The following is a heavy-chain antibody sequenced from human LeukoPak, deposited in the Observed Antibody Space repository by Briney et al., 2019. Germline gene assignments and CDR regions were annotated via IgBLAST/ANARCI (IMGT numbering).Heavy chain of an antibody. CDR3: ARDTILWFGGALYYFDY. V-gene: IGHV3-23*01. J-gene: IGHJ4*02. Sequence: GGSLRLSCAASGFTFSSYAMNWVRQAPGKGLEWVSAISGSGGSTYYADSVKGRFTISRDNAKNSLYLQMNSLRAEDTAVYYCARDTILWFGGALYYFDYWGQGTLVTVSS. D-gene: IGHD3-10*01. CDR2: ISGSGGST. CDR1: GFTFSSYA.